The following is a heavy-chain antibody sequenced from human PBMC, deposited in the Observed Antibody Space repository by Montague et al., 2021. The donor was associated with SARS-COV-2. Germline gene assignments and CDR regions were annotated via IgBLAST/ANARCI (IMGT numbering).Heavy chain of an antibody. CDR1: GFTFSSYA. CDR2: ISYDGINK. V-gene: IGHV3-30-3*01. CDR3: ARDPDYGDSVGIDY. J-gene: IGHJ4*02. Sequence: SLRLSCAASGFTFSSYAMHWVRQAPGKGLEWVAVISYDGINKYYADSVKGRFTISRDNSMNTLYLQMNSLRAEDTAVYYCARDPDYGDSVGIDYWGQGTLVTVSS. D-gene: IGHD4-17*01.